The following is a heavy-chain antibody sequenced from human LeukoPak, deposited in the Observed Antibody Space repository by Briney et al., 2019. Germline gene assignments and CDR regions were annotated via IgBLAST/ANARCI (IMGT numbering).Heavy chain of an antibody. V-gene: IGHV3-48*01. CDR3: ATPPTVTRNY. CDR1: GFTFSSYS. J-gene: IGHJ4*02. D-gene: IGHD4-17*01. CDR2: ISSSSTTI. Sequence: GGSLRLSCAASGFTFSSYSMMWVRQAPGKGLEWVSYISSSSTTIHYADSVKGRFTISRDNSKNTLYLQMNSLRAEDTAVYFCATPPTVTRNYWGQGILVTVSS.